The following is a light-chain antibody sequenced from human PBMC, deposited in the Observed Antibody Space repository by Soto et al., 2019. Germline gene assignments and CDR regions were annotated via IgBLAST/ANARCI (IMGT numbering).Light chain of an antibody. Sequence: VLTQSPGTLSLPPGGRSSLSCRASQSVGPYLAWYQQKPGQAPRLXXYGASSRATGIPDRFSGSGCGTDFTLTISRLETEDFAVYYCQQYGSSPPVTFGQGTRLEIK. V-gene: IGKV3-20*01. CDR2: GAS. CDR1: QSVGPY. CDR3: QQYGSSPPVT. J-gene: IGKJ5*01.